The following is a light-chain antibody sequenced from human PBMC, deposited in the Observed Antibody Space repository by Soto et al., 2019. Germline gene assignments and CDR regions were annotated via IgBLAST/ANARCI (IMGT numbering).Light chain of an antibody. CDR3: QSYDSRLSGYV. V-gene: IGLV1-40*01. J-gene: IGLJ1*01. CDR1: TSNLGSNS. CDR2: GNS. Sequence: QSVLTQSPSASGTPEQRITISCSGSTSNLGSNSVNWYQQLPGTAPKVVIYGNSNRPSGVPDRFSGSKSGTSASLAITGLQAEDEADYCGQSYDSRLSGYVFGTGTKLTVL.